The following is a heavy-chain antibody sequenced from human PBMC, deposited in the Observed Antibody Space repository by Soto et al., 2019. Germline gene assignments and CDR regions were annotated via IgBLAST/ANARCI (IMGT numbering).Heavy chain of an antibody. CDR3: AKDSHYDILTGYFDY. Sequence: GGSLRLSCAASGFTFSHYGMHWVRQAPGKGLEWVAVISYDGTNKYYTDSVKGRFTISRDNSKNTLYLQMNSLRAEDTAVYYCAKDSHYDILTGYFDYWGQGTLVTVSS. V-gene: IGHV3-30*18. D-gene: IGHD3-9*01. CDR1: GFTFSHYG. J-gene: IGHJ4*02. CDR2: ISYDGTNK.